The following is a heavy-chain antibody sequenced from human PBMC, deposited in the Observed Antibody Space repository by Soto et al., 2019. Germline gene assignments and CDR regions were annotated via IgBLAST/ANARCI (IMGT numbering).Heavy chain of an antibody. V-gene: IGHV3-49*04. CDR3: TRASIVVVPAATPYYYYYGMDV. CDR1: GFTFGDYV. Sequence: GVLRLSCTASGFTFGDYVMSWVRQAPGKGLEWVGFIRSKAYGGTTEYAASVKGRFTISRDDSKSIAYLQMNSLKTEDTAVYYCTRASIVVVPAATPYYYYYGMDVWGQGTTVTVSS. CDR2: IRSKAYGGTT. J-gene: IGHJ6*02. D-gene: IGHD2-2*02.